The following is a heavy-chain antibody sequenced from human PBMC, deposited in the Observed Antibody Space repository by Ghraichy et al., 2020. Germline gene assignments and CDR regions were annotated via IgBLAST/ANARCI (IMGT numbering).Heavy chain of an antibody. CDR1: GGTFSSYA. Sequence: SVKVSCKASGGTFSSYAISWVRQAPGQGLEWMGGIIPIFGTANYAQKFQGRVTITADKSTSTAYMELSSLRSEDTAVYYCARVDSSSSVYDYWGQGTLVTVSS. J-gene: IGHJ4*02. CDR2: IIPIFGTA. CDR3: ARVDSSSSVYDY. V-gene: IGHV1-69*06. D-gene: IGHD6-6*01.